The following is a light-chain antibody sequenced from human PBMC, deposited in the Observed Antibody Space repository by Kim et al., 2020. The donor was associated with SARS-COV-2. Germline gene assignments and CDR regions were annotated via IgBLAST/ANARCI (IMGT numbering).Light chain of an antibody. V-gene: IGLV2-8*01. Sequence: PGQVVTTCCTGSSSDVGAYENVYWYQQHTGKAPKIMIYQVSKRSAGVPDRFSGSKSGNTASMTVSGLQAEDEDDYYCCSYARTSYVFGTGTKVTVL. CDR3: CSYARTSYV. J-gene: IGLJ1*01. CDR2: QVS. CDR1: SSDVGAYEN.